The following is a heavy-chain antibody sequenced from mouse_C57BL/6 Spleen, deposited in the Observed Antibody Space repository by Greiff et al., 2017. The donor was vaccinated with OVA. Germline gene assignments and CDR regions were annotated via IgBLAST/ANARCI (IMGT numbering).Heavy chain of an antibody. CDR1: GFTFSSYA. Sequence: EVKLVESGGGLVKPGGSLKLSCAASGFTFSSYAMSWVRQTPEKRLEWVATISDGGSYTYYPDNVKGRFTISRDNAKNNLYLQMSHLKSEDTAMYYCAREGNGSIPYYFDYWGQGTTLTVSA. J-gene: IGHJ2*01. V-gene: IGHV5-4*01. CDR3: AREGNGSIPYYFDY. CDR2: ISDGGSYT. D-gene: IGHD1-1*01.